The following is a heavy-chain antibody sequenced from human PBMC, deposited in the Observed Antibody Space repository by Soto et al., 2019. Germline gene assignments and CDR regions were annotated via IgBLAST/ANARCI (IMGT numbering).Heavy chain of an antibody. Sequence: SETLSLTCAVSGGSNSSSNYYWGWIRQPPGKGLEWFGTIYYSGTTYYNPSLESRVTISVDTSKNQFSLKLTSVTAADTAVYSCARNKSYYQYCMDVWGEGTTVTVSS. V-gene: IGHV4-39*01. J-gene: IGHJ6*03. CDR2: IYYSGTT. CDR1: GGSNSSSNYY. CDR3: ARNKSYYQYCMDV.